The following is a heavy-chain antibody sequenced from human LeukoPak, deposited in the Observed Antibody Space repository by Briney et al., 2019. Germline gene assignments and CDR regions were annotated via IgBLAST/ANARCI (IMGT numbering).Heavy chain of an antibody. CDR3: AREYYGGGYYAMDV. Sequence: GSLRLSCAASGFTVSSNYMSWVRQAPGKGLEWISVIYSGGSTYYADSVKGRITISRDNSKNTLDLQMNSLRAEDTAVYYCAREYYGGGYYAMDVWGQGTTVTVSS. CDR2: IYSGGST. D-gene: IGHD3-10*02. V-gene: IGHV3-66*01. CDR1: GFTVSSNY. J-gene: IGHJ6*02.